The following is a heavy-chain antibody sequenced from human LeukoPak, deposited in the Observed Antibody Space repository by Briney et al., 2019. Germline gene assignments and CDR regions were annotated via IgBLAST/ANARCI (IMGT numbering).Heavy chain of an antibody. J-gene: IGHJ4*02. Sequence: ASVKVSCKASGYTFTSYGISWVRQAPGQGLEWMGWISAYNGNTNYAQKLQGRVTMTTDTSTSTAYMELRSLRSDDTAVYYCARVPAPFGVLPNYFDYWGQGTLVTVSS. D-gene: IGHD3-3*01. CDR2: ISAYNGNT. CDR3: ARVPAPFGVLPNYFDY. CDR1: GYTFTSYG. V-gene: IGHV1-18*01.